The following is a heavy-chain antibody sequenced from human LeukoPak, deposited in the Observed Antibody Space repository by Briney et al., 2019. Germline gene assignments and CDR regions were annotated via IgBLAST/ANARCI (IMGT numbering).Heavy chain of an antibody. Sequence: GGSLRLSCAASGFTFSGYGMHWVRQAAGKGLEWVAFIRYDGSNKYYADSVKGQFTISRDNSKNTLYLQMNSLRPEDTAVYYCARRPEDCSGNSCYTAPDYWGQGTLVTVSS. CDR1: GFTFSGYG. CDR2: IRYDGSNK. CDR3: ARRPEDCSGNSCYTAPDY. V-gene: IGHV3-30*02. J-gene: IGHJ4*02. D-gene: IGHD2-15*01.